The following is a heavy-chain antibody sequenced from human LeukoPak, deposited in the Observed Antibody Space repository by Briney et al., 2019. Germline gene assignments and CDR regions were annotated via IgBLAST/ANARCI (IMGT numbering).Heavy chain of an antibody. CDR2: IYTTGTT. CDR1: SGSIRSYY. D-gene: IGHD1-26*01. V-gene: IGHV4-4*07. J-gene: IGHJ4*02. CDR3: GRQGYTASYYFFDY. Sequence: KTSETLSLTCTVSSGSIRSYYWGWVRQPPGKGLEWIGCIYTTGTTQYNPSLKSRVTMSVDTSTNQFSLNLRSMTAADTAVYYCGRQGYTASYYFFDYWSQGTLVAVS.